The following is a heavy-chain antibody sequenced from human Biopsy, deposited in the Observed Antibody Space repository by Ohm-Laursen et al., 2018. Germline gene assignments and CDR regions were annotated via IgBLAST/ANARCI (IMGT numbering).Heavy chain of an antibody. CDR3: AKQWSYYESFTQHYRVDFDY. CDR2: ISYSGST. J-gene: IGHJ4*02. CDR1: GGSISSSY. D-gene: IGHD3-16*01. Sequence: SDTLSLTCSVSGGSISSSYWSWIRQPPGKGPEWIGYISYSGSTSYNPSLKSRVTISADTSKNHLSLTLSSLTAADTAVYFCAKQWSYYESFTQHYRVDFDYWGQGTLVIVSS. V-gene: IGHV4-59*08.